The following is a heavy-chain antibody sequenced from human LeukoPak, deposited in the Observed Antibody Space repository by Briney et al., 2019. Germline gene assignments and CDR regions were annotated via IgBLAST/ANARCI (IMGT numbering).Heavy chain of an antibody. CDR2: IISSSSYI. CDR3: ARSAIGEKWLRFPYYFDY. V-gene: IGHV3-21*01. Sequence: PGGSLRLSCAASGFTFSSYSMNWVRQAPGKGLEWVSSIISSSSYIYYADSVKGRFTISRDNAKNSLYLQMNSLRAEDTAVYYCARSAIGEKWLRFPYYFDYWGQGTLVTVSS. CDR1: GFTFSSYS. J-gene: IGHJ4*02. D-gene: IGHD5-12*01.